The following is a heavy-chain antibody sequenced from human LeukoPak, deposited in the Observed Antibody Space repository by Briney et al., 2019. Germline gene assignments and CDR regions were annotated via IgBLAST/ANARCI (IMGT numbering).Heavy chain of an antibody. CDR1: GFTFSSYW. Sequence: PGGSLRLSCAASGFTFSSYWMHWVRQAPGQGLVWVSRITSDGTSTAYADSVNGRFTISRDNAKNTLYLQMNSLRAEDTAVYYCARVAGTYQASRCDYWGQGTLVTVSS. V-gene: IGHV3-74*01. D-gene: IGHD5-24*01. CDR2: ITSDGTST. J-gene: IGHJ4*02. CDR3: ARVAGTYQASRCDY.